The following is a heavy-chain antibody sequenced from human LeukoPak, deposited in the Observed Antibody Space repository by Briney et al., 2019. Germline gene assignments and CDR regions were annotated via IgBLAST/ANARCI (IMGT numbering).Heavy chain of an antibody. Sequence: GGSLRLSCAASGFTFSDYYMSWIRQAPGKGLEWIGFISGGTTEYAATVKGRFTISRDDSTSIAYLQMNSLTTEDTAVYYCSRGSGWLSVYWGQGTLVTVSS. CDR3: SRGSGWLSVY. CDR1: GFTFSDYY. CDR2: ISGGTT. J-gene: IGHJ4*02. V-gene: IGHV3-71*01. D-gene: IGHD6-19*01.